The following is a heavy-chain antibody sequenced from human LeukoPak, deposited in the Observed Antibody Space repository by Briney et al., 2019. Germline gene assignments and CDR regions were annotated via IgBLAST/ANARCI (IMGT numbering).Heavy chain of an antibody. V-gene: IGHV4-59*06. J-gene: IGHJ3*02. Sequence: SETLSLTCDVNGGSLSGYYWTWIRQTPGKGLEWIGYIYYSGSTYYNPSLKSRVTISVDTSKNQFSLKLSSVTAADTAVYYCARALTGTRNDAFDIWGQGTMVTVSS. D-gene: IGHD1-7*01. CDR3: ARALTGTRNDAFDI. CDR1: GGSLSGYY. CDR2: IYYSGST.